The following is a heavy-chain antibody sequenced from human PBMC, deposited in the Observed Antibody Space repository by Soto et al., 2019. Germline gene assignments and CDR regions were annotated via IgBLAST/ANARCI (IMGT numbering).Heavy chain of an antibody. V-gene: IGHV3-23*01. CDR1: GFTFNNFA. CDR2: IGGRDGTI. J-gene: IGHJ6*02. CDR3: TRGPYCDTSSFFLPNYYFAMDG. D-gene: IGHD2-2*01. Sequence: EVQLLESGGGLVQPGGSLRLSCAASGFTFNNFAMSWVRQAPGKGLEWVSYIGGRDGTILYADSVKGRFAISRDNSNNTLYLQANSLRAEDTAVYYCTRGPYCDTSSFFLPNYYFAMDGWGRGTTVTVSS.